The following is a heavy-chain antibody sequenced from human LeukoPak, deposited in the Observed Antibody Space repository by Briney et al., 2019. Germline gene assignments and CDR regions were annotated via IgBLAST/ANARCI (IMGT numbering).Heavy chain of an antibody. Sequence: GGSLRLSCAASGFTFSDYYMSWIRQAPGKGLEWASYISSSSSYTNYADSVKGRFTISRDNAKNSLYLQMNSLRAEDTAVYYCARSYYGSGSYYGYYYYGMDVWGQGTTVTVSS. V-gene: IGHV3-11*03. CDR1: GFTFSDYY. J-gene: IGHJ6*02. CDR3: ARSYYGSGSYYGYYYYGMDV. CDR2: ISSSSSYT. D-gene: IGHD3-10*01.